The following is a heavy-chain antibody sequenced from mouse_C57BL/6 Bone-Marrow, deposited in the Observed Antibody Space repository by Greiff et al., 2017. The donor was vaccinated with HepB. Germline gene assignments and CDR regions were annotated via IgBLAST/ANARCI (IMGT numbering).Heavy chain of an antibody. CDR2: IDPEDGDT. V-gene: IGHV14-1*01. D-gene: IGHD1-1*01. J-gene: IGHJ1*03. Sequence: VQLQQSGAELVRPGASVKLSCTASGFNIKDYYMHWVKQRPEQGLEWIGRIDPEDGDTEYAPKFQGKATMTADTSSNTAYLQLSSLTSEDTAVYYCTTCYSGSSFSWYFDVWGTGTTVTVSS. CDR3: TTCYSGSSFSWYFDV. CDR1: GFNIKDYY.